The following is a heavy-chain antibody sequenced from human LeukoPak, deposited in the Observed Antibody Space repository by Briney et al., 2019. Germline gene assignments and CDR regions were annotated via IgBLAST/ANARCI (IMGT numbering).Heavy chain of an antibody. Sequence: SVKVSCKASGGTFSSYAISWVRQAPGQGLEWMGRIIPILGIANYAQKFQGRVTITADKSTSTAYMELSSLRSEDTAVYYCARVRWELPELDYWGQGTLVTVSS. J-gene: IGHJ4*02. D-gene: IGHD1-26*01. CDR1: GGTFSSYA. CDR3: ARVRWELPELDY. CDR2: IIPILGIA. V-gene: IGHV1-69*04.